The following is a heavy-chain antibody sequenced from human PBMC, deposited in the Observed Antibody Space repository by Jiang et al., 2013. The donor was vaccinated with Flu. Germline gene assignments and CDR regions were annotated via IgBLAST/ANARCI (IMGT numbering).Heavy chain of an antibody. V-gene: IGHV3-48*03. Sequence: QLLESGGGLVQPGGSLRLSCAASGFTFSSYEMNWVRQAPGKGLEWVSYISSSGSTIYYADSVKGRFTISRDNAKNSLYLQMNSLRAEDTAVYYCASPYYDFWSGYRDYWGQGTLVTVSS. CDR1: GFTFSSYE. J-gene: IGHJ4*02. CDR2: ISSSGSTI. CDR3: ASPYYDFWSGYRDY. D-gene: IGHD3-3*01.